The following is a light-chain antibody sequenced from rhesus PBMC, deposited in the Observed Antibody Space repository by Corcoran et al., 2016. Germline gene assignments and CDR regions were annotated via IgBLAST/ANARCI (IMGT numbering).Light chain of an antibody. CDR3: LLYDDDVNYI. CDR2: DTN. J-gene: IGLJ2*01. Sequence: QAVVTQESSLTVSPGGTVTLTCGSSTGKVPITYYAHWFQQKPGQAPLGLIDDTNHRPAWPPVRFSGSLAGGKAALTVSGEQPDDDAEYHCLLYDDDVNYIFGGGTRLTVL. V-gene: IGLV7-76*01. CDR1: TGKVPITYY.